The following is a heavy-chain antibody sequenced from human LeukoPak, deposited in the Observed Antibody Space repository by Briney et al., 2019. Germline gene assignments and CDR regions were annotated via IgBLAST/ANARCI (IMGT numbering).Heavy chain of an antibody. V-gene: IGHV3-21*01. CDR3: ARDPYSGNYGNYYYYYMDV. J-gene: IGHJ6*03. D-gene: IGHD1-26*01. Sequence: GGSLRLSCAASGFTFSSYAMNWVRQAPGKALEWVSSITSSGTYIFYADSVKGRFTISRDNAKNSLYLQMNSLGPEDTAVYYCARDPYSGNYGNYYYYYMDVWGKGTTVTISS. CDR2: ITSSGTYI. CDR1: GFTFSSYA.